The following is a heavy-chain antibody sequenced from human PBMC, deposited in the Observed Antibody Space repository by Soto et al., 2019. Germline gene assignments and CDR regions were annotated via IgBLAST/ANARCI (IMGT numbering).Heavy chain of an antibody. Sequence: QVQLVQSGAEVKKPGASVKVSCKASGYTFTSYGISWVRQAPGQGLEWMGWISAYNGNTNYEQKLQGRVNMTTDTSTSTAYMELRSLRSDDTAVYYCARVRDSSSSLGWFDPWGQGTLVTVSS. CDR3: ARVRDSSSSLGWFDP. J-gene: IGHJ5*02. CDR2: ISAYNGNT. D-gene: IGHD6-6*01. V-gene: IGHV1-18*01. CDR1: GYTFTSYG.